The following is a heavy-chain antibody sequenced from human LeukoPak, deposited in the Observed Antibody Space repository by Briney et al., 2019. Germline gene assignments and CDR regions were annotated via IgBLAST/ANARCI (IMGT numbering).Heavy chain of an antibody. V-gene: IGHV4-38-2*01. D-gene: IGHD2-2*01. CDR1: GYSISSGYH. Sequence: SETLSLTCGVSGYSISSGYHWGWIRQPPGKGLEWIGSIYHSGSTYYNPSLKSRVTISVDTSKNQLSLKLSSVTAADTAVYYCARHGDGDIVVVPAAIISGQFDYWGQGTLVTVS. J-gene: IGHJ4*02. CDR3: ARHGDGDIVVVPAAIISGQFDY. CDR2: IYHSGST.